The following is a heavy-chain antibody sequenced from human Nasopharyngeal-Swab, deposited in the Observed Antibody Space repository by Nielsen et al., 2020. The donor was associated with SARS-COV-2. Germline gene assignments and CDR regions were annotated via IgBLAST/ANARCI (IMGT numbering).Heavy chain of an antibody. J-gene: IGHJ4*02. CDR1: GFTFSNYG. V-gene: IGHV3-33*01. D-gene: IGHD1/OR15-1a*01. CDR3: AREGLEQRVFDY. CDR2: IWYDGSNK. Sequence: GESLKISCAASGFTFSNYGMHWVRQAPGKGLEWVAVIWYDGSNKYYADSAKGRFTISRENAKNSLYLQMNSLRAGDTAVYYCAREGLEQRVFDYWGQGTLVTVSS.